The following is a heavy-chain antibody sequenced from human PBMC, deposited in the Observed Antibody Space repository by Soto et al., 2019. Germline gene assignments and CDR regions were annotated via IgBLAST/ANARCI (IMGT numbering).Heavy chain of an antibody. CDR1: GYTFASYW. V-gene: IGHV5-51*01. CDR3: ARQSATSPTYHYYEMDV. D-gene: IGHD1-1*01. J-gene: IGHJ6*02. Sequence: GEALEISCKGSGYTFASYWIAWVRQMPGKGLEWMGIIYPNDFDTKYSPSFQGQVTISADKSISTAYLQWDSLKASDTAMYYCARQSATSPTYHYYEMDVWGQGTLVTVSS. CDR2: IYPNDFDT.